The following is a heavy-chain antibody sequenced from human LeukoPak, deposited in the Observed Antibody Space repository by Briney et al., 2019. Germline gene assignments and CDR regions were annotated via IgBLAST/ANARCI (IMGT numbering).Heavy chain of an antibody. CDR3: AKSSYRGAIAAAGVDY. D-gene: IGHD6-13*01. Sequence: ESLKISCKTSGFTFTAYWIVWVRQVPGKGLECVGGIAPGDPATRYSPSFQGQVTMSADKSLTTAYLQWDSLKASDTAIYYCAKSSYRGAIAAAGVDYWGQGTLVTVSS. V-gene: IGHV5-51*01. CDR1: GFTFTAYW. J-gene: IGHJ4*02. CDR2: IAPGDPAT.